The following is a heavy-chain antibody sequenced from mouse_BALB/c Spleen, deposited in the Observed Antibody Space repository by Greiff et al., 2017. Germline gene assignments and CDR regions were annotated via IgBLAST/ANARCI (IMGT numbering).Heavy chain of an antibody. CDR1: GYTFTSYY. V-gene: IGHV1S56*01. CDR2: IYPGNVNT. J-gene: IGHJ4*01. Sequence: VQLQQSGPELVKPGASVRISCKASGYTFTSYYIHWVKQRPGQGLEWIGWIYPGNVNTKYNEKFKGKATLTADKSSSTAYMQLSSLTSEDSAVYFCARGITTVEAMDYWGQGTSVTVSS. D-gene: IGHD1-1*01. CDR3: ARGITTVEAMDY.